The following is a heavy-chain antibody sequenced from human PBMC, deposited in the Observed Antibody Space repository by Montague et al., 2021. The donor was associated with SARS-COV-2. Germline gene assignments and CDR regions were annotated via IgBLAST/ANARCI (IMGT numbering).Heavy chain of an antibody. J-gene: IGHJ4*02. CDR2: IYSNGVT. Sequence: TLSLTCTVSGGSISSGGYYWSWIRQPPGKGPEWIGNIYSNGVTYHNPSLNSRPTMSTDTSTNQLSLTLTSVTAADTAVYYCARGVMTSVAGFDSWGQGTLVAVSS. V-gene: IGHV4-30-4*08. CDR1: GGSISSGGYY. D-gene: IGHD4-23*01. CDR3: ARGVMTSVAGFDS.